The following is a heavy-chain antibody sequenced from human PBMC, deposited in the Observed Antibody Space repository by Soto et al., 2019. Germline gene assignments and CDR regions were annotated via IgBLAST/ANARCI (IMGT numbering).Heavy chain of an antibody. J-gene: IGHJ4*02. Sequence: PGGSLRLSCAASGFTFGSYSMNWVRQAPGKGLEWVSSISSNSSYIYYADSVKGRFTISRDNSKNTLYLQMNSLRAEDTAVYYCARVSQWLADYWGQGTLVTVSS. D-gene: IGHD6-19*01. V-gene: IGHV3-21*01. CDR1: GFTFGSYS. CDR3: ARVSQWLADY. CDR2: ISSNSSYI.